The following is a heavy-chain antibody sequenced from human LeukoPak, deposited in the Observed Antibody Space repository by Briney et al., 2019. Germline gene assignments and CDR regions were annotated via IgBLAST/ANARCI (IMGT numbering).Heavy chain of an antibody. D-gene: IGHD1-14*01. V-gene: IGHV3-48*03. Sequence: GGSLRLSCVAPGFTFSSYEMNWVRQAPGKGLEWVSYISSGGSIIYYADSLKGRFTISRDNAKNSLYLQMNSLRAEDTAVYYCARVPSARITDDYWGQGTLVTVSS. CDR3: ARVPSARITDDY. CDR1: GFTFSSYE. CDR2: ISSGGSII. J-gene: IGHJ4*02.